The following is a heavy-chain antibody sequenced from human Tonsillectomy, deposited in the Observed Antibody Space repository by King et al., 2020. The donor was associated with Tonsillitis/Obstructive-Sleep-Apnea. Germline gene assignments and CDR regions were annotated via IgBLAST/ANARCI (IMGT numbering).Heavy chain of an antibody. CDR3: ARRIAARPHYYYYYYMDV. CDR1: GFSLSNARMG. J-gene: IGHJ6*03. V-gene: IGHV2-26*01. Sequence: VTLKESGPVLVKPTETLTLTCTVSGFSLSNARMGVSWIRQPPGKALEWLAHIFSNDEKSYSTSLKSRLTISKDTSKSQVVLTMTNMDPVDTATYYCARRIAARPHYYYYYYMDVWGKGTTVTVSS. CDR2: IFSNDEK. D-gene: IGHD6-6*01.